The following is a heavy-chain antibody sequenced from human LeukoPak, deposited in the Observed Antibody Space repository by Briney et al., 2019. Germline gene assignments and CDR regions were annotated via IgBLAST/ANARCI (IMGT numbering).Heavy chain of an antibody. V-gene: IGHV3-74*01. Sequence: PLGSLRLSCAASGFTLISFWMHCVRQAPGPRLVWVSRISPDGSTSNYADSGKARFTISRDNAKSTLYLQMNSLRAEDTAVYYCTRAQFYYDSGSAYWGQGTLVTVST. CDR2: ISPDGSTS. CDR3: TRAQFYYDSGSAY. D-gene: IGHD3-10*01. J-gene: IGHJ4*02. CDR1: GFTLISFW.